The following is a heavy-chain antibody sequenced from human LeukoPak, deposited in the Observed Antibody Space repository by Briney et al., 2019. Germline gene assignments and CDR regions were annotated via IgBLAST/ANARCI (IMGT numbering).Heavy chain of an antibody. V-gene: IGHV4-34*01. J-gene: IGHJ6*03. CDR1: GDSITGYS. D-gene: IGHD2-15*01. CDR2: INHSGST. Sequence: SETLSLTCSVSGDSITGYSWSWIRQPPGKGLEWIGEINHSGSTNYNPSLKSRVTISVDTSKNQFSLKLSSVTAADTAVYYCARHAVGYYYMDVWGKGTTVTISS. CDR3: ARHAVGYYYMDV.